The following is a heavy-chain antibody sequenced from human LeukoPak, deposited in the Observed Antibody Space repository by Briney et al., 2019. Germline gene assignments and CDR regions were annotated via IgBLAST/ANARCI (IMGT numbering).Heavy chain of an antibody. CDR1: GFSFSSYA. D-gene: IGHD6-6*01. Sequence: GGSVTLFCGPCGFSFSSYAMSCARPAPGEGREWVSSISASGEHTYYADSERRRFPIPRDYYQNTLYLQMNSLRAENTVVFYCARLPPKSISVRFSPLFDYWGQGTLVTVS. V-gene: IGHV3-23*01. CDR3: ARLPPKSISVRFSPLFDY. CDR2: ISASGEHT. J-gene: IGHJ4*02.